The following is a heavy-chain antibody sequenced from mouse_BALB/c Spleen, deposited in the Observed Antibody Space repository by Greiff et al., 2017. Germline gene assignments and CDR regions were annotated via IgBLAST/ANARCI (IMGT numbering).Heavy chain of an antibody. V-gene: IGHV1-54*03. CDR2: INPGSGGT. J-gene: IGHJ4*01. CDR1: GYAFTNYL. CDR3: ARSDWDDYAMDD. Sequence: QVHVKQSGAELVRPGTSVKVSCKASGYAFTNYLIEWVKQRPGQGLEWIGVINPGSGGTNYNEKFKGKATLTADKSSSTAYMQLSSLTSDDSAVYFCARSDWDDYAMDDWGQGTTVTVSS. D-gene: IGHD4-1*01.